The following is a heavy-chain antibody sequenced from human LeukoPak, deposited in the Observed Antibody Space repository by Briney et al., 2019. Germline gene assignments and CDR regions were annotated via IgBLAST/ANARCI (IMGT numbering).Heavy chain of an antibody. CDR2: IVPNSGDT. V-gene: IGHV1-2*02. CDR3: ARGFNMGLITPFDY. CDR1: GYTFTGYY. J-gene: IGHJ4*02. D-gene: IGHD1-26*01. Sequence: GASVKVSCKASGYTFTGYYIHWVRQAPGQGLEWMGWIVPNSGDTVYAPNFQGRVTMTRDTSITTAYVELTRLRSDATALYYCARGFNMGLITPFDYWGQGTLVTVSS.